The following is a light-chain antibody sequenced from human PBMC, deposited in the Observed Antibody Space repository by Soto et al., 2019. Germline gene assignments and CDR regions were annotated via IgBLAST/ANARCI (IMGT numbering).Light chain of an antibody. CDR2: DST. CDR3: QQRNVWPPIT. V-gene: IGKV3-11*01. Sequence: VLTQSPATLSLSPGERATLSCRASQSIHTSLAWYQQKPGQPPPLVVYDSTLRANGVPDRFGGSRSGTEFTLTINNLEPEDFAVYYCQQRNVWPPITFGQGTRLEI. CDR1: QSIHTS. J-gene: IGKJ5*01.